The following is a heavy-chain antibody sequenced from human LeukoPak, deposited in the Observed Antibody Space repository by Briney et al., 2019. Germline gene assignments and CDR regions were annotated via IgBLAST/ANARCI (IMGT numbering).Heavy chain of an antibody. J-gene: IGHJ3*02. CDR2: IGGGGDST. CDR3: ARAELLFHAFDI. V-gene: IGHV3-23*01. Sequence: GGSLRLSCAASGFTFSSYAMSWVRQAPGKGLEWVSAIGGGGDSTYYAASVRGRFTISRDNSKNTLYLQMNSLRAEDTAVYYCARAELLFHAFDIWGQGTMVTVSS. CDR1: GFTFSSYA. D-gene: IGHD2-21*01.